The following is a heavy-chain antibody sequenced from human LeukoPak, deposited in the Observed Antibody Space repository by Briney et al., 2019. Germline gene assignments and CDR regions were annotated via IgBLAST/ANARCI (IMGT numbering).Heavy chain of an antibody. CDR1: GFTFSGYG. J-gene: IGHJ4*02. CDR2: ISDDRTRK. D-gene: IGHD4-17*01. Sequence: GGSLRLSCAASGFTFSGYGIHWVRLAPGKGLEWVAVISDDRTRKYYADSVQGRFTISRDNSKNTVYVQMSSLRADDTAVYYCSKKGQSEDYGKPGWGQGTLVTVSS. V-gene: IGHV3-30*18. CDR3: SKKGQSEDYGKPG.